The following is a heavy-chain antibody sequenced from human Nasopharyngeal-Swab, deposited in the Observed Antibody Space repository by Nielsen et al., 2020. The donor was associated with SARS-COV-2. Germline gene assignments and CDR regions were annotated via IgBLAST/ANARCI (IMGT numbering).Heavy chain of an antibody. V-gene: IGHV3-23*01. Sequence: GGSLRLSCAASGFTFSSYAMSWVRQAPGKGLEWVSAISDSGGSTYYADSVKGRFTISRDNSKNTLYLQMNSLRAEDTAVYYCAKGVVWGSYRYPIDYWGQGTLVTVSS. CDR2: ISDSGGST. CDR3: AKGVVWGSYRYPIDY. D-gene: IGHD3-16*02. J-gene: IGHJ4*02. CDR1: GFTFSSYA.